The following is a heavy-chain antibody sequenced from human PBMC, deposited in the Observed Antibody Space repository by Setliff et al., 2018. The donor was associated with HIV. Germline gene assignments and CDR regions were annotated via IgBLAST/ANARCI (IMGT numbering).Heavy chain of an antibody. Sequence: SETLSLTCAVSGGSISSSSWWSWVRQPPGKGLEWIGEIYHTGSTNYNPSLKSRVTISVDKSNNHFSLKLSSVTAADTAVYYCARGEDYSFGDAPFDYWGHGTLVTVSS. V-gene: IGHV4-4*02. J-gene: IGHJ4*01. CDR3: ARGEDYSFGDAPFDY. D-gene: IGHD5-18*01. CDR1: GGSISSSSW. CDR2: IYHTGST.